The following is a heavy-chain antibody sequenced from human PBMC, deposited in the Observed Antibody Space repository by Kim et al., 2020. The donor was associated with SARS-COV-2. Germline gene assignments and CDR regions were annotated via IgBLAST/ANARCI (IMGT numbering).Heavy chain of an antibody. J-gene: IGHJ3*02. CDR1: GGSISSSSYY. Sequence: SETLSLTCTVSGGSISSSSYYWGWIRQPPGKGLEWIGSIYYSGSTYYNPSLKSRVTISVDTSKNQFSLKLSSVTAADTAVYYCARLSYDILTGLAPQIWGQGTMVTVSS. CDR3: ARLSYDILTGLAPQI. D-gene: IGHD3-9*01. V-gene: IGHV4-39*01. CDR2: IYYSGST.